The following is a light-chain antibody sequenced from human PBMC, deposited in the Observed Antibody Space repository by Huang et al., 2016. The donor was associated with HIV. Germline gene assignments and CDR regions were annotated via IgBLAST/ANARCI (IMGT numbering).Light chain of an antibody. J-gene: IGKJ1*01. CDR3: QQYYRLPQT. Sequence: DIVMTQSPDSLTVSLGERATIKCRSSQSVLYSSNSKNYLAWFQQKPGRAPRLLIYWASARESGVPDRFSGSGSGADFTLTIDRLAAEDAAIYYCQQYYRLPQTFGQGTRVEIK. CDR1: QSVLYSSNSKNY. V-gene: IGKV4-1*01. CDR2: WAS.